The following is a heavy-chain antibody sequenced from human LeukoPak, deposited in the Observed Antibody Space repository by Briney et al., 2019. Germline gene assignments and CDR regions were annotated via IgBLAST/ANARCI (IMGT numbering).Heavy chain of an antibody. CDR1: GGSVKSYY. V-gene: IGHV4-59*02. CDR2: IYHSGST. D-gene: IGHD7-27*01. CDR3: ATGDYYYMDV. Sequence: SETLSLTCTVSGGSVKSYYWSWIRQPPGKGLEWIGSIYHSGSTYYNPSLKSRVTILVDTSKNQFSLNLSSVTAADTAVYYCATGDYYYMDVWGKGTTVTVSS. J-gene: IGHJ6*03.